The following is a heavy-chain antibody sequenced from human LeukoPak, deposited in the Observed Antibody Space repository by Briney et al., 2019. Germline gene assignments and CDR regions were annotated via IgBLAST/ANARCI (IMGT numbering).Heavy chain of an antibody. CDR1: GFTFSSYA. V-gene: IGHV3-30-3*01. J-gene: IGHJ4*02. Sequence: GGSLRLSCAASGFTFSSYAIHWVRQAPGKGLEWVVFISYDGSNKYYADSVKGRFTISRDNSKNTLYLQMNSLRAEDTAVYYCAREYYDSGSYSGNFDYWGQGTLVTVSS. D-gene: IGHD3-10*01. CDR3: AREYYDSGSYSGNFDY. CDR2: ISYDGSNK.